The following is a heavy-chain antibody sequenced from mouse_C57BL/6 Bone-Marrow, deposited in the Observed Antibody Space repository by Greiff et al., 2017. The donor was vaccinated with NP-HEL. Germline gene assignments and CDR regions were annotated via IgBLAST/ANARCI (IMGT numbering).Heavy chain of an antibody. CDR2: ISSGGDYI. J-gene: IGHJ3*01. CDR3: TRSESISCRFAY. CDR1: GFTFSSYA. V-gene: IGHV5-9-1*02. Sequence: DVHLVESGEGLVKPGGSLKLSCAASGFTFSSYAMSWVRQTPEKRLEWVAYISSGGDYIYYADTVKGRFTIARDNARNTLYLQMSSLKSEDTAMYYCTRSESISCRFAYWGQGTLVTVSA.